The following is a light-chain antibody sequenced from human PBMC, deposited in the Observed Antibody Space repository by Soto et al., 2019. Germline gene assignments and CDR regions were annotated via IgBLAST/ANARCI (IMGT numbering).Light chain of an antibody. CDR1: QTIGRTY. CDR2: GTS. Sequence: EIVLMQSPGTLSLSPGETATPSCRASQTIGRTYLAWYLQKPGQAPRLFIFGTSSRATGIPDRFSGSGSGTDFTLSISRLEPEDFAVYYCQQYASSPLLTFGGGTKVDIK. V-gene: IGKV3-20*01. J-gene: IGKJ4*01. CDR3: QQYASSPLLT.